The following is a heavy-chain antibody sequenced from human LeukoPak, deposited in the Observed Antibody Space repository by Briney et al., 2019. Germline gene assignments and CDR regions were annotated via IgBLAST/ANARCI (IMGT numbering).Heavy chain of an antibody. V-gene: IGHV3-21*01. CDR3: ARGAGGRSGYYPEDY. D-gene: IGHD3-22*01. J-gene: IGHJ4*02. Sequence: GGSLRLSCAASGFTFGSYSMNWVRQAPGKGLEWVSSISSSSSYIYYADSVKGRFTISRDNAKNSLYLQMNSLRAEDTAVYYCARGAGGRSGYYPEDYWGQGTLVTVSS. CDR1: GFTFGSYS. CDR2: ISSSSSYI.